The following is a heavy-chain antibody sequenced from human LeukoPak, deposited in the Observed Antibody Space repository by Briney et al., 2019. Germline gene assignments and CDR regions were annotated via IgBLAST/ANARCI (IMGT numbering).Heavy chain of an antibody. CDR3: ARFYGGSALDN. CDR1: GFTFNNYW. CDR2: INSDGFSI. V-gene: IGHV3-74*01. J-gene: IGHJ3*02. D-gene: IGHD3-16*01. Sequence: PGGSLRLSCEASGFTFNNYWMHWVRQAPGKGLVWVSRINSDGFSIAYADSVKGRFTISRDNAKNTLYLHMNSLRAGDTAVYYCARFYGGSALDNWGQGTMVTVSS.